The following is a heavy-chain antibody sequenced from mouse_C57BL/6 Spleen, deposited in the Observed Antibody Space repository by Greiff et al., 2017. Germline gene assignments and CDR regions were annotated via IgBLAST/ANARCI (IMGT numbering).Heavy chain of an antibody. V-gene: IGHV1-64*01. Sequence: QVQLQQPGAELVKPGASVKLSCKASGYTFTSYWMHWVKQRPGQGLEWIGMIHPNSGSTNYNEKFKSKATLTVAKSSSTAYMQLSSLTSEDSAVYYCADDSSGYGAMDYWGQGTSVTVSS. D-gene: IGHD3-2*02. J-gene: IGHJ4*01. CDR3: ADDSSGYGAMDY. CDR1: GYTFTSYW. CDR2: IHPNSGST.